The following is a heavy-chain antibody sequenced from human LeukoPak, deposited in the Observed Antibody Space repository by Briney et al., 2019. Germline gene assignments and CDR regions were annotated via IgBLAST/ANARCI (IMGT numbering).Heavy chain of an antibody. CDR2: ISWNSGSI. CDR1: GSTFDDYA. J-gene: IGHJ4*02. Sequence: GRSLRLSCAASGSTFDDYAMHWVRQAPGKGLEWVSGISWNSGSIGYADSVKGRFTISRDNAKNSLYLQMNSLRAEDTALYYCAKVLHGAFDYWGQGTLVTVSS. V-gene: IGHV3-9*01. D-gene: IGHD4/OR15-4a*01. CDR3: AKVLHGAFDY.